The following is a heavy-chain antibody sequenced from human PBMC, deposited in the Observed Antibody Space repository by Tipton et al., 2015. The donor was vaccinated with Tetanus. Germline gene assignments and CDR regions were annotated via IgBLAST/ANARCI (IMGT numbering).Heavy chain of an antibody. CDR1: GGSVSSGSYY. Sequence: TLSLTCTVSGGSVSSGSYYWSWIRQRPGKGLEWIGYMFYGGSPKYNPSLKSRVTILVGKSKNQLSLSLSSVTAADTAVYYCASYNIPYHFDYWGRGTLVTVSS. CDR2: MFYGGSP. CDR3: ASYNIPYHFDY. J-gene: IGHJ4*02. V-gene: IGHV4-61*01. D-gene: IGHD2-2*02.